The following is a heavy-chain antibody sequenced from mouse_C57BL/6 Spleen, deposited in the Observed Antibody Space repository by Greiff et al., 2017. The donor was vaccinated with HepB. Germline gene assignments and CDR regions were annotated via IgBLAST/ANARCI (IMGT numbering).Heavy chain of an antibody. V-gene: IGHV3-6*01. Sequence: ESGPGLVKPSQSLSLPCSVPGYSITSGYYWNWIRQFPGNKLEWMGYISYDGSNNYNPSLKNRISITRDTSKNQFFLKLNAVTTEDTATYYCARGGYYSNYPYAMDYWGQGTSVTVSS. CDR1: GYSITSGYY. CDR2: ISYDGSN. CDR3: ARGGYYSNYPYAMDY. D-gene: IGHD2-5*01. J-gene: IGHJ4*01.